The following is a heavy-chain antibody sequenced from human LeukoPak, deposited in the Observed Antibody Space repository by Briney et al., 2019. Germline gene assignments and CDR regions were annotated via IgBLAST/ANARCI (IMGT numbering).Heavy chain of an antibody. CDR1: GGSISSYY. V-gene: IGHV4-59*08. D-gene: IGHD1-26*01. Sequence: PSETLSLTCTVSGGSISSYYGGWIRQPPGKGLEWIGYIHYSGSTNYNPSLKSRVTISVDTSKNQFSLKLSSVTAADTAVYYCARAVGALDNWGQGTLVTVSS. CDR3: ARAVGALDN. J-gene: IGHJ4*02. CDR2: IHYSGST.